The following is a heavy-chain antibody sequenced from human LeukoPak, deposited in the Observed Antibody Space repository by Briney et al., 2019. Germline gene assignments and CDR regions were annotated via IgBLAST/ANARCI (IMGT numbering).Heavy chain of an antibody. CDR1: GFTFSSYE. D-gene: IGHD6-13*01. J-gene: IGHJ4*02. CDR2: ISYDGSNK. V-gene: IGHV3-30*18. CDR3: AKDRDSSSWYLDY. Sequence: GGSLRLSCAASGFTFSSYEMNWVRQAPGKGLEWVAVISYDGSNKYYADSVKGRFTISRDNSKNTLYLQMNSLRAEDTAVYYCAKDRDSSSWYLDYWGQGTLVTVSS.